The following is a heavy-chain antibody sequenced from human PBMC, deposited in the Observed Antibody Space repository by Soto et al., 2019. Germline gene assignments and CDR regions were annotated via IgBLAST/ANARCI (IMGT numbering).Heavy chain of an antibody. CDR2: IYYSGST. D-gene: IGHD6-6*01. V-gene: IGHV4-39*07. CDR1: GGSISSSSYY. Sequence: SETLSLTCTVSGGSISSSSYYWGWIRQPPGKGLEWIGSIYYSGSTNYNPSLKSRVTISVDTSKNQFSLHLTAVTAADTAVYYCARGIVGNIAARRTHYYYMDVWGKGTTVTVSS. CDR3: ARGIVGNIAARRTHYYYMDV. J-gene: IGHJ6*03.